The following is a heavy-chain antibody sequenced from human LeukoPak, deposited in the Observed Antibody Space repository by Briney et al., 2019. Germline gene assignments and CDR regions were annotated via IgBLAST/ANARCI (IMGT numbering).Heavy chain of an antibody. Sequence: GGSLRLSCAASGFTISSYETNWVRQAPGKGLEWVAFIRYDGSNKYYADSVKGRFTISRDNSKNTLYPQMNSLRAEDTAVYYCAKDYLDYGSGNDWFDPWGQGTLVTVSS. V-gene: IGHV3-30*02. CDR1: GFTISSYE. J-gene: IGHJ5*02. D-gene: IGHD3-10*01. CDR3: AKDYLDYGSGNDWFDP. CDR2: IRYDGSNK.